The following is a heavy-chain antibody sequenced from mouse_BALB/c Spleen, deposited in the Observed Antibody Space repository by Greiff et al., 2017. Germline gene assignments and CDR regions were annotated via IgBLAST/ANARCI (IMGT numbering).Heavy chain of an antibody. CDR1: GFTFSSFG. Sequence: EVHLVESGGGLVQPGGSRKLSCAASGFTFSSFGMHWVRQAPEKGLEWVAYISSGSSTIYYADTVKGRFTISIDNPKNTLFLQMTSLRSEDTAMYYCARYYDYRGGGFDYWGQGTLVTVSA. CDR3: ARYYDYRGGGFDY. J-gene: IGHJ3*01. D-gene: IGHD2-4*01. CDR2: ISSGSSTI. V-gene: IGHV5-17*02.